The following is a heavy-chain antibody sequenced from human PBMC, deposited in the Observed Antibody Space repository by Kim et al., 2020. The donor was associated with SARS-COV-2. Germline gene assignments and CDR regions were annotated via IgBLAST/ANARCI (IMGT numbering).Heavy chain of an antibody. D-gene: IGHD2-21*01. V-gene: IGHV4-34*01. Sequence: STNYHPSLTSRVTISVDTSTNQFSLKLSSVTAADTAVYYCARVLYSGTDYWGQGTLVTVSS. CDR3: ARVLYSGTDY. J-gene: IGHJ4*02. CDR2: ST.